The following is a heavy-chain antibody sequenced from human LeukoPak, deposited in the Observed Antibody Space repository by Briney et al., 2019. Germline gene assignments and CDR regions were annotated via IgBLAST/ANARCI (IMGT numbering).Heavy chain of an antibody. CDR1: GGSFSGYY. V-gene: IGHV4-34*01. Sequence: SETLSLTCAVYGGSFSGYYWSWIRQPPGKGLEWIGSIYYSGSTYYNPSLKSRVTVSVDTSKNQFSLKLSSVTAADTAVYYCARQATETDAFDIWGQGTMVTVSS. J-gene: IGHJ3*02. CDR3: ARQATETDAFDI. CDR2: IYYSGST.